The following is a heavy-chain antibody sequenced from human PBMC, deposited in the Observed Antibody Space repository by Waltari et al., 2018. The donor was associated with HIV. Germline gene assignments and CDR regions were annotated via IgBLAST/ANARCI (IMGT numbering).Heavy chain of an antibody. J-gene: IGHJ3*02. V-gene: IGHV4-39*07. CDR3: ARDSSGYYPADAFDI. Sequence: QLQLQESGPGLVKPSETLSLTCTVSGGSIRSSSSYWGWIRQPPGKGLEWIGSIYYSGSTYYNPSLKSRVTISVDTSKNQFSLKLSSVTAADTAVYYCARDSSGYYPADAFDIWGQGTMVTVSS. D-gene: IGHD3-22*01. CDR2: IYYSGST. CDR1: GGSIRSSSSY.